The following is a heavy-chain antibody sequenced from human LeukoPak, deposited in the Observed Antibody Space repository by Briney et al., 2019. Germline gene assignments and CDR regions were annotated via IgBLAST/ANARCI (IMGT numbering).Heavy chain of an antibody. CDR1: GLNVDDSA. V-gene: IGHV3-43*02. J-gene: IGHJ4*02. D-gene: IGHD1-14*01. CDR2: ISADGGST. CDR3: EKESGTVDY. Sequence: GGSLRLSCVASGLNVDDSAMHWVRQAPGKGLEWVSLISADGGSTFSADSVKGRFSISRDNSKNSLYLQMNSLRSEDTAMYYCEKESGTVDYWGQGTLVAVSS.